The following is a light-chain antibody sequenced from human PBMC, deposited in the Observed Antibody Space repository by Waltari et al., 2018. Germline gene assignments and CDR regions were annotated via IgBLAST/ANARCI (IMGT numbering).Light chain of an antibody. CDR1: SSDVGGYKF. Sequence: QSALTQSASVSGSAGQSITISCTGSSSDVGGYKFVSWYQQHPRKAPKLIIFDVNNRPSGVSDRFSGSKSGNTASLTISGLQTEDEADYYCSSYTTTAAGVFGTGTRVTVL. J-gene: IGLJ1*01. CDR2: DVN. V-gene: IGLV2-14*03. CDR3: SSYTTTAAGV.